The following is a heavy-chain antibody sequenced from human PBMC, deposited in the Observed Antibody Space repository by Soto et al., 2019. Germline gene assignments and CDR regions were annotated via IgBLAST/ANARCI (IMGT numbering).Heavy chain of an antibody. J-gene: IGHJ4*02. D-gene: IGHD3-16*01. V-gene: IGHV3-23*01. CDR2: ITGSGDGT. Sequence: AGGSLRLSCLTSGSTFSSYAMTWVRQAPGKGLDWVSAITGSGDGTFYADSVKGRFTISRDNSKNTLFLQMNSLTVEDTALYFFATSIGALNDNWGQ. CDR3: ATSIGALNDN. CDR1: GSTFSSYA.